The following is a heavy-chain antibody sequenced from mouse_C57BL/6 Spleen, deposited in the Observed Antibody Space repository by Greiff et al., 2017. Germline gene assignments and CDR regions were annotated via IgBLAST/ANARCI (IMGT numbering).Heavy chain of an antibody. CDR2: IYPGSGST. CDR1: GYTFTSYW. Sequence: VQLQQSGAELVRPGASVKMSCKASGYTFTSYWITWVKQRPGQGLEWIGDIYPGSGSTNYNEKFKSKATLTVDTSSSTAYMQLSSLTSEDSAVYYCARSVYYGNYVGFAYWGQGTLVTVSA. V-gene: IGHV1-55*01. D-gene: IGHD2-1*01. J-gene: IGHJ3*01. CDR3: ARSVYYGNYVGFAY.